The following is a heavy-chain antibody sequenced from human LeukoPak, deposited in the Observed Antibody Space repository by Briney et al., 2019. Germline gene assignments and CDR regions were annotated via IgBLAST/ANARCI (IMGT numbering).Heavy chain of an antibody. Sequence: RASETLSLTCTVSGGSISSGGYYWSWIRQHPGKGLEWIGYIYYSGSTYYNPSLKSRVTMSVDTSKNQFSLKLSSVTAADTAVYYCAREYYYGSGSYYNEDYFDYWGQGTLVTVSS. CDR3: AREYYYGSGSYYNEDYFDY. J-gene: IGHJ4*02. V-gene: IGHV4-31*03. CDR2: IYYSGST. CDR1: GGSISSGGYY. D-gene: IGHD3-10*01.